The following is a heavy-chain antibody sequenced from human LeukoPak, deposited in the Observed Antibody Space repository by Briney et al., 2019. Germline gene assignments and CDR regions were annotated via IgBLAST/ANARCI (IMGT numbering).Heavy chain of an antibody. V-gene: IGHV1-2*02. Sequence: ASVKVSCKASGYTFTGYYMHWVRQAPGQGLEWMGWINPNSGGTNYAQKFQGRVTMTRDTSISTAYMELSRPRSDDTAVYYCARIAASYLQWLAYYFDYWGQGTLVTVSS. D-gene: IGHD6-19*01. CDR1: GYTFTGYY. CDR2: INPNSGGT. J-gene: IGHJ4*02. CDR3: ARIAASYLQWLAYYFDY.